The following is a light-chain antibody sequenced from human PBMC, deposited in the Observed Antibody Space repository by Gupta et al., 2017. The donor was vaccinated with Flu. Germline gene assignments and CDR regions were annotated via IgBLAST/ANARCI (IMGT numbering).Light chain of an antibody. CDR1: QSVRTY. Sequence: DIQMTQSPSSLSASVGDRVTIACRASQSVRTYLNWYQQRPGKAPKLLIYGASSLQTGVPARFSGSGSGTDFTLTISSLQPEDFATYYCQQSYSSLDSFGQGTKLEIK. J-gene: IGKJ2*03. CDR3: QQSYSSLDS. CDR2: GAS. V-gene: IGKV1-39*01.